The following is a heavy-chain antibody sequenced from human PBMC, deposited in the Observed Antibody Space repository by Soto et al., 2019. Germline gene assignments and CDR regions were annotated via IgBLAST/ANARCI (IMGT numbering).Heavy chain of an antibody. J-gene: IGHJ4*02. CDR3: ARGYCSGGSCYDGFFDY. V-gene: IGHV1-18*01. CDR2: ISAYNGNT. Sequence: ASVKVSCKASGYTFTSYCISWVRQAPGQGLEWMGWISAYNGNTNYAQKLQGRVTMTTDTSTSTAYMELRSLRSDDTAVYYCARGYCSGGSCYDGFFDYWGQGTQVTVSS. D-gene: IGHD2-15*01. CDR1: GYTFTSYC.